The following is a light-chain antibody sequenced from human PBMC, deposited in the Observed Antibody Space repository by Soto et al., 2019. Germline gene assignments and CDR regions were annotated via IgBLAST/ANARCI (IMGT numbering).Light chain of an antibody. CDR3: QQYGYSPGLA. CDR1: QSVRSN. V-gene: IGKV3-20*01. Sequence: EIVMTQSPVTLSVSPGARATLSCRASQSVRSNLAWYQQKPGQAPRLLIYSASNRATGIPDRFSGSGSGTEFILTISRLEPEDFAVYYGQQYGYSPGLACGGGTKVDI. CDR2: SAS. J-gene: IGKJ4*01.